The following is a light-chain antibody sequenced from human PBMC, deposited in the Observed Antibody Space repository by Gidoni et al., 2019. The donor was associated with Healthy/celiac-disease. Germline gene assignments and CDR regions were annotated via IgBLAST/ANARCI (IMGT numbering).Light chain of an antibody. CDR1: QSVLYSSNNKNY. CDR3: QQYYSTPWT. J-gene: IGKJ1*01. V-gene: IGKV4-1*01. CDR2: WTS. Sequence: DIVMTQSPVSLALLLGERDTINCKSNQSVLYSSNNKNYLAWYQQKPGQPPKLLIYWTSTRESGVPDRFSGSGSGTDFTLTISSLQAEDVAVYYCQQYYSTPWTFGQGTKVEIK.